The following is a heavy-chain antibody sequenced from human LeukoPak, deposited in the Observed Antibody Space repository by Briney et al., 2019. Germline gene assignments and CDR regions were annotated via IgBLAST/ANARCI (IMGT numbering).Heavy chain of an antibody. D-gene: IGHD4-17*01. CDR3: ARGATVTTSIYYYYGMDV. V-gene: IGHV1-2*02. Sequence: GASVKVSCKASGYTFTGYYMHWVRQAPGQGLEWMGWINPNSGGTNYAQKFQGRVTMTRDTSTSTAYMELSRLRSDDTAVYYCARGATVTTSIYYYYGMDVWGQGTTVTVSS. CDR2: INPNSGGT. J-gene: IGHJ6*02. CDR1: GYTFTGYY.